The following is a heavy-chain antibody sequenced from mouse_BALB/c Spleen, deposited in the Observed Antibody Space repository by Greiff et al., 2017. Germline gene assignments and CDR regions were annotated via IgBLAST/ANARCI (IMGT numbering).Heavy chain of an antibody. V-gene: IGHV1-5*01. Sequence: VQLQQSGTVLARPGASVKMSCKASGYSFTSYWMHWVKQRPGQGLEWIGAIYPGNSDTSYNQKFKGKATFTVDTSSSTAYMQFNSLTSEDSAVYYCARGGFITTVVAPFDYWGQGTTLTVSS. D-gene: IGHD1-1*01. CDR2: IYPGNSDT. CDR3: ARGGFITTVVAPFDY. CDR1: GYSFTSYW. J-gene: IGHJ2*01.